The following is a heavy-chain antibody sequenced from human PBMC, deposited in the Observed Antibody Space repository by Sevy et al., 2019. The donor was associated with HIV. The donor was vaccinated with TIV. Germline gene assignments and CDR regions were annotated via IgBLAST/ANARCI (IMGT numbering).Heavy chain of an antibody. CDR1: GFTFSSYS. J-gene: IGHJ4*02. CDR3: AREGYYDSSGYYPIDY. V-gene: IGHV3-21*01. D-gene: IGHD3-22*01. Sequence: GGSLRLSCAASGFTFSSYSMNWVRQAPGKGPEWVSSISSSSSYIYYADSVKGRFTISRDNAKNSLYLQMNSLRAEDTAVYYCAREGYYDSSGYYPIDYWGQGTLVTVSS. CDR2: ISSSSSYI.